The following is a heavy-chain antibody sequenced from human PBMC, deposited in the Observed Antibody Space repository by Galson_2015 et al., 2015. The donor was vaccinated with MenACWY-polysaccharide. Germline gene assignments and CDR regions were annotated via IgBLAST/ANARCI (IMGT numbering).Heavy chain of an antibody. V-gene: IGHV3-15*01. J-gene: IGHJ4*02. Sequence: SLRLSCAASGFTFNDAWMSWVRQAPGKGLEWVGRIKTKTNGGTTEYAAPVKGRFTISRDDSENTVYLQMNSLRAEDTAVYYCNTKASNWNVDGREQYFDHWGQGTLVTVSS. CDR3: NTKASNWNVDGREQYFDH. CDR2: IKTKTNGGTT. CDR1: GFTFNDAW. D-gene: IGHD1-1*01.